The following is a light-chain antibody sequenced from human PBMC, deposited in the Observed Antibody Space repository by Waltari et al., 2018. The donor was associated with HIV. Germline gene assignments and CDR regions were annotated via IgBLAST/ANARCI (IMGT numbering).Light chain of an antibody. CDR2: EDN. CDR1: SGSIASNY. J-gene: IGLJ3*02. Sequence: NFMLTQPHSVSESPGKTVTTSCTRSSGSIASNYVKWYQQRPGSSPTTVIYEDNQRPPGVPDRFSGSIDSSSNSASLTISGLKTEDEADYYCQSYDSSNQGVFGGGTKLTVL. V-gene: IGLV6-57*01. CDR3: QSYDSSNQGV.